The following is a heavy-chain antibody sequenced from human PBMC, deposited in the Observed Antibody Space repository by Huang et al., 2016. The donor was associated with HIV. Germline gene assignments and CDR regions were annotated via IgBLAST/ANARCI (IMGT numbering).Heavy chain of an antibody. CDR3: ARGYCSGGTCYLYFDY. J-gene: IGHJ4*02. Sequence: QVQLVPSGAEVKKPGASVKVSCKAYGYNFTSYDLKWVRQATGQGLEGMGWMNPNSGSRGDAQKFQGRVTMTRNTSMSTAYMELSGLRSEDTAVYYCARGYCSGGTCYLYFDYWGQGTLVTVS. CDR2: MNPNSGSR. V-gene: IGHV1-8*01. CDR1: GYNFTSYD. D-gene: IGHD2-15*01.